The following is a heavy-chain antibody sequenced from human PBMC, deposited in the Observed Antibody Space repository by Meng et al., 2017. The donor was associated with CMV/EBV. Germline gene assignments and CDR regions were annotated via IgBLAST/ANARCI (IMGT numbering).Heavy chain of an antibody. CDR2: ITGGAGST. CDR3: AKSRGGYGSGSYYTFDS. J-gene: IGHJ4*02. Sequence: GESLKISCTASGVTFSSYAWRWVRQAPGKGLEWVSTITGGAGSTYTADSVQGRFTISTDKSKNTLYLQMSSLRGEDTAIYFCAKSRGGYGSGSYYTFDSWGQGTLVTVSS. V-gene: IGHV3-23*01. D-gene: IGHD3-10*01. CDR1: GVTFSSYA.